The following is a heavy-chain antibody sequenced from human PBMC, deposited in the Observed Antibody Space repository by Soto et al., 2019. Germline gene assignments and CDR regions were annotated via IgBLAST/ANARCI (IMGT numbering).Heavy chain of an antibody. CDR1: GFTFDSYS. CDR2: ISGTGQTT. Sequence: EVQLLESGGGSVQPGGSLMLSCAASGFTFDSYSLSWVRQAPGKGLEWVSGISGTGQTTHYGDSVKGRFIISRDNFRNTLYLQMNSLRAEDTAVYFCAKSRGDSWNTYFFDYWGREPWSPSPQ. V-gene: IGHV3-23*01. D-gene: IGHD2-21*01. CDR3: AKSRGDSWNTYFFDY. J-gene: IGHJ4*02.